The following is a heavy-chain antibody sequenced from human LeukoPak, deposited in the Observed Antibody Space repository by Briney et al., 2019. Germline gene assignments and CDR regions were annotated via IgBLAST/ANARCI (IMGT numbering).Heavy chain of an antibody. Sequence: SETLSLTCAVYGGSFSGYYWSWIRQPPGKGLEWIGEINHSGSTNYNPSLKSRVTISVDTSKNQFSLKLSSVTAADTAVYYCARRRWLFDAFDIWGQGTMVTVSS. CDR3: ARRRWLFDAFDI. CDR2: INHSGST. J-gene: IGHJ3*02. D-gene: IGHD5-24*01. V-gene: IGHV4-34*01. CDR1: GGSFSGYY.